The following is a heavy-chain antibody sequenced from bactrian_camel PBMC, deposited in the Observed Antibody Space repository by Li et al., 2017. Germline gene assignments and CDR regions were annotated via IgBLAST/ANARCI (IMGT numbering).Heavy chain of an antibody. CDR3: ATEISGY. V-gene: IGHV3S28*01. J-gene: IGHJ6*01. CDR1: GFTFSTYY. D-gene: IGHD1*01. Sequence: QLVESGGGLVQPGGSLRVSCAASGFTFSTYYIGWVRQAPGKGLEWVSGIDTGGGNTYYADSVKGRFTISRDNAKNTLYLQMNSLKIEDSGVYYCATEISGYWGQGTQVTVS. CDR2: IDTGGGNT.